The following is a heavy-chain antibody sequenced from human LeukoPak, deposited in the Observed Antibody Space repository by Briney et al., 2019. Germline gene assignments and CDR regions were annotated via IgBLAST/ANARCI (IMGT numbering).Heavy chain of an antibody. CDR1: GFTFSSYG. V-gene: IGHV3-30*02. CDR2: IRYGGSNK. Sequence: PGGSLRLSCAASGFTFSSYGMHWVRQAPGKGLEWVSFIRYGGSNKYYADSVRGRFTIARDNSKNTLYLQMNSLRAEDTAVYHCEKDFEGSSSWLRTLDYCGQGTLVTVPS. J-gene: IGHJ4*02. CDR3: EKDFEGSSSWLRTLDY. D-gene: IGHD6-13*01.